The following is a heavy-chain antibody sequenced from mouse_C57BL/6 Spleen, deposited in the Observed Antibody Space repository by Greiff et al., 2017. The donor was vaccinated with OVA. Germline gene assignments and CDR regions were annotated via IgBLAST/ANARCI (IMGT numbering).Heavy chain of an antibody. V-gene: IGHV1-53*01. CDR2: INPSNGGT. CDR1: GYTFTSYW. D-gene: IGHD2-3*01. Sequence: QVQLQQPGTELVKPGASVKLSCKASGYTFTSYWMHWVKQRPGQGLEWIGNINPSNGGTNYNEKLKSKGTMTVDKASNTTYMQLSNLTSEDSAVYYCARWLLLLRAMDYWGQGTSVTVSS. CDR3: ARWLLLLRAMDY. J-gene: IGHJ4*01.